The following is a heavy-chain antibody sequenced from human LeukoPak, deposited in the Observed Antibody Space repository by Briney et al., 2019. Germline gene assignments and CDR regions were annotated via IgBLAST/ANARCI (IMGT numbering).Heavy chain of an antibody. Sequence: ASVKVSCKASGYTFTSYYMHWVRQAPGQGLEWMGIINPSGGSTSYAQKFQGRVTMTRDTSTSTVYMELSSLRSEDTAVYYCARDPGRDGYTDAFDIWGQGTMVTVSS. CDR2: INPSGGST. V-gene: IGHV1-46*01. D-gene: IGHD5-24*01. J-gene: IGHJ3*02. CDR3: ARDPGRDGYTDAFDI. CDR1: GYTFTSYY.